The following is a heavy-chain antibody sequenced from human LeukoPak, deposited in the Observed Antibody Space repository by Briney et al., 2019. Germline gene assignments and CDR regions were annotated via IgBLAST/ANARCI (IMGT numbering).Heavy chain of an antibody. V-gene: IGHV4-59*08. D-gene: IGHD6-6*01. CDR3: ARLWDSSSSLDY. Sequence: SETLSLTCTVSGGSISSYYWTWIRQPPGKGLGLEWIGYIYYSGGTNHNPSLKSRVTISIDTSKNQVSLKLSSVTAADTAVYYCARLWDSSSSLDYWGQGTLVTVSS. CDR1: GGSISSYY. CDR2: IYYSGGT. J-gene: IGHJ4*02.